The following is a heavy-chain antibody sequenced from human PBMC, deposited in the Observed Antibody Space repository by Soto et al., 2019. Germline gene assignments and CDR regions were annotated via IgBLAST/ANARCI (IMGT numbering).Heavy chain of an antibody. J-gene: IGHJ4*02. CDR3: ARGTVNCSGGSCYQREIDY. CDR1: GGSFSGYY. V-gene: IGHV4-34*01. Sequence: SETLSLTCAVYGGSFSGYYWSWIRQPPGKGLEGIGEINHSGSTNYNQSLRSRVTISVDTSKNQFSLKLSSVTAADTAVYYCARGTVNCSGGSCYQREIDYWGQGTLVTVSS. D-gene: IGHD2-15*01. CDR2: INHSGST.